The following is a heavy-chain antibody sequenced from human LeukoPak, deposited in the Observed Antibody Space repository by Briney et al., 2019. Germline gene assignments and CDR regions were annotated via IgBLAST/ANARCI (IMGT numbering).Heavy chain of an antibody. Sequence: GRSLRLSCAASGFTFSSYWMSWVRQAPGKGLEWVANIKQDGSEKYYVDSVKGRFTISRDNAKNSLYLQMNSLTAEDTAVHYCVRAHHPGGWFDPWGQGTLVTVSS. V-gene: IGHV3-7*04. J-gene: IGHJ5*02. CDR1: GFTFSSYW. CDR3: VRAHHPGGWFDP. CDR2: IKQDGSEK. D-gene: IGHD3-10*01.